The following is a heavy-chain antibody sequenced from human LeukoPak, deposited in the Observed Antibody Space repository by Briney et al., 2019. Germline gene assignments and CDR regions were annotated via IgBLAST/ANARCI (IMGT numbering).Heavy chain of an antibody. CDR2: IKQDGSDK. CDR1: GFTFSNYW. J-gene: IGHJ4*02. V-gene: IGHV3-7*04. D-gene: IGHD5-24*01. CDR3: ARERGWPLNYFDY. Sequence: GGSLRLSCAASGFTFSNYWMSWVRQAPGKGLEWVANIKQDGSDKNYVDSVKGRFTISRDNAKNSLYLQVNSLRAEDTAVYYCARERGWPLNYFDYWGQGTLVTVSS.